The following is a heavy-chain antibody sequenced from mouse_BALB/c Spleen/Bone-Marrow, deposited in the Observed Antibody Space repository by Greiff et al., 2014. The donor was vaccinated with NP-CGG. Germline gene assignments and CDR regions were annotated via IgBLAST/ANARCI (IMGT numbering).Heavy chain of an antibody. CDR2: IDPANGNT. D-gene: IGHD2-1*01. Sequence: VHVKQSGAELVKPGASVKLSCTASGFNIKDTYMHWVKQRPEQGLEWIGRIDPANGNTKYDPKFQGKATITADTSSNTAYLQLSSLTSEDTADYYCARLGNYGYWGQGTTLTVSS. CDR1: GFNIKDTY. J-gene: IGHJ2*01. V-gene: IGHV14-3*02. CDR3: ARLGNYGY.